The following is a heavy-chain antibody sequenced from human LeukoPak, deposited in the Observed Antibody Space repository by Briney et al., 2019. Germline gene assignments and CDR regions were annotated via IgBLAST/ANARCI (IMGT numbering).Heavy chain of an antibody. CDR2: IKQDGSEK. Sequence: GGSLRLSCAASGFTVSSNYMSWVRQAPGKGLEWVANIKQDGSEKYYVDSVKGRFTISRDNAKNSLYLQMNSLRAEDTAVYYCARDRGGIDFWSAYYHTFDYWGQGTLVTVSS. J-gene: IGHJ4*02. V-gene: IGHV3-7*01. CDR3: ARDRGGIDFWSAYYHTFDY. D-gene: IGHD3-3*01. CDR1: GFTVSSNY.